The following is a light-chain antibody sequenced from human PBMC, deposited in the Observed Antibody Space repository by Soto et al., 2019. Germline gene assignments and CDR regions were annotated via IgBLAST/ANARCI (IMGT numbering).Light chain of an antibody. CDR1: QNISRY. Sequence: DIEMTQSPSSLSASVGDRVTITCQASQNISRYLNWYKQIPGKAPTLLIYAASNLQGGVPSRFSGSGSGTDFILTIDSLQPEDFVTYYCHQSHSIPQTFGQGTKVEIK. CDR3: HQSHSIPQT. V-gene: IGKV1-39*01. J-gene: IGKJ1*01. CDR2: AAS.